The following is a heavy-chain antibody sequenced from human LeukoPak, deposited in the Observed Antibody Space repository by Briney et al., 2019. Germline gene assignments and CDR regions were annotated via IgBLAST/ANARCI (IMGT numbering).Heavy chain of an antibody. Sequence: PGGSLRLSCAASGFTVSSNYMSWVRQAPGKGLEWVSVIYSGGSTYYADSVKGRFTISRDNSKNTLYLQMNSLRADDTAVYYCAKGQAPDYCTSASCYLTWLDPRGQGTLVTVSS. J-gene: IGHJ5*02. D-gene: IGHD2-2*01. CDR3: AKGQAPDYCTSASCYLTWLDP. CDR1: GFTVSSNY. V-gene: IGHV3-53*01. CDR2: IYSGGST.